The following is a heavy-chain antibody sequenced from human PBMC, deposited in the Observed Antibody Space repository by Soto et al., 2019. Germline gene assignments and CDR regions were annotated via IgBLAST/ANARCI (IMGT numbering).Heavy chain of an antibody. J-gene: IGHJ6*02. CDR1: GGSISSYY. V-gene: IGHV4-59*01. D-gene: IGHD1-26*01. CDR3: ARDPIVNPPYYGMDV. Sequence: PSETLSLTCTVSGGSISSYYWSWIRQPPGKGLEWIGYIYYSGSTNYNPSLKSRVTISVDTSKNQFSLKLSSVTAADTAVYYCARDPIVNPPYYGMDVWGQGTTVTVSS. CDR2: IYYSGST.